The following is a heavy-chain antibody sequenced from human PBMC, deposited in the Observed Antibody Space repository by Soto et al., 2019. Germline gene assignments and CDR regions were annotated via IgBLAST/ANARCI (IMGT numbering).Heavy chain of an antibody. CDR3: ASVPSGGYAFSLDDY. J-gene: IGHJ4*02. CDR2: INSDGSST. V-gene: IGHV3-74*01. Sequence: EVQLVESGGGLVQPGGSLRLSCAASGFTFSSYWMHWVRQAPGKGLVWVSRINSDGSSTTYADSVKGRFTISRDNAKNTLYLQMSSLRAEDTAVYYCASVPSGGYAFSLDDYWGQGTLVTVSS. CDR1: GFTFSSYW. D-gene: IGHD5-12*01.